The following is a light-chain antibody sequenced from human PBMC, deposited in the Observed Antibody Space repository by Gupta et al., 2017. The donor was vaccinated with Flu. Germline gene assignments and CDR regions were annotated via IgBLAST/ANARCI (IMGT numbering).Light chain of an antibody. CDR2: AAS. CDR3: QQYDSYLGT. CDR1: QGISSY. J-gene: IGKJ4*01. V-gene: IGKV1-8*01. Sequence: AIRMTQSPSSFSASTGDRVTITCRASQGISSYLAWYQQKPGKAPKLLIYAASTLQSGVPSRFSGSGSGTDFTLTISCLQSEDFATYYCQQYDSYLGTFGGGTKVEIK.